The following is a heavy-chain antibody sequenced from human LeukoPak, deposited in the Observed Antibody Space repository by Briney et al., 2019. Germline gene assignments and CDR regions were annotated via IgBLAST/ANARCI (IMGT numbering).Heavy chain of an antibody. J-gene: IGHJ4*02. Sequence: PSETLSLTRTVSVGSISSYYWSWIRDPPGKGLEWSGYIYYSGSTNYNPYLKSRVTISVDTSKNQFSLKLISVTAADAAVYYCARAYDRSPYYIDYWGQGTLVTVSS. D-gene: IGHD3-22*01. CDR2: IYYSGST. CDR1: VGSISSYY. CDR3: ARAYDRSPYYIDY. V-gene: IGHV4-59*01.